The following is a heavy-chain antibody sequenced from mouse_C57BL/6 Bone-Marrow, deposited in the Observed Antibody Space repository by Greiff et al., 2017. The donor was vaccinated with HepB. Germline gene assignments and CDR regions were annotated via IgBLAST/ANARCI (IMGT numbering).Heavy chain of an antibody. D-gene: IGHD1-1*01. V-gene: IGHV5-6*01. Sequence: EVNVVESGGDLVKPGGSLKLSCAASGFTFSSYGMSWVRQTPDKRLEWVATISSGGSYTYYPESVKGRFTISRDNAKNTLYLQMSSLKSEDTSMYYCARPLYGSSCWFAYWGQGTLVTVSA. CDR2: ISSGGSYT. J-gene: IGHJ3*01. CDR3: ARPLYGSSCWFAY. CDR1: GFTFSSYG.